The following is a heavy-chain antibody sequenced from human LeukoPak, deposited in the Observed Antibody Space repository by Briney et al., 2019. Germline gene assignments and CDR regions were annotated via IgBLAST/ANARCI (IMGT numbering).Heavy chain of an antibody. Sequence: GGSLRLSCAASGFTFSSYTIHWVRQAPGKGLEWVAVISYDGSNKYYADSVKGRFTISRDNSKNTLYLQMNSLRAEDTAVYYCARETGSAVGSTDFDYWGQGTLVTVSS. CDR1: GFTFSSYT. D-gene: IGHD4-17*01. CDR2: ISYDGSNK. V-gene: IGHV3-30-3*01. J-gene: IGHJ4*02. CDR3: ARETGSAVGSTDFDY.